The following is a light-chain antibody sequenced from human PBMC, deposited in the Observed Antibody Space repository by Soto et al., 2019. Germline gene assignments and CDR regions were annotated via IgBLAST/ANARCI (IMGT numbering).Light chain of an antibody. J-gene: IGKJ4*01. V-gene: IGKV3-11*01. CDR1: ESVSDY. Sequence: EIVLTQSPATLSLSPGERATLSCRASESVSDYIAWYQQKPGQPPRLVIYDTSNRATGVPARFSGSGSGTDFTLTISSLEPEEFAGYYCQQRTNWLTFGGGTKVEIK. CDR3: QQRTNWLT. CDR2: DTS.